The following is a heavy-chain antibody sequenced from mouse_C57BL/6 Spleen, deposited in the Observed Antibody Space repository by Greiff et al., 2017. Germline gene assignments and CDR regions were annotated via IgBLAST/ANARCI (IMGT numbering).Heavy chain of an antibody. V-gene: IGHV1-20*01. Sequence: VQLQQSGPELVKPGDSVKISCKASGYSFTGYFMNWVMQSHGKSLEWIGRINPYNGDTFYNQQFKGKATLTVDKSSSTAHMELRSLSSEDSSVYYCASKLYYGNWYFDVWGTGTTVTVAS. D-gene: IGHD2-1*01. CDR2: INPYNGDT. CDR1: GYSFTGYF. J-gene: IGHJ1*03. CDR3: ASKLYYGNWYFDV.